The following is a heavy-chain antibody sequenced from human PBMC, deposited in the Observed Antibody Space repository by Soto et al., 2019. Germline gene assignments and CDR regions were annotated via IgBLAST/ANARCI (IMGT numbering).Heavy chain of an antibody. CDR2: ISAYNGNT. CDR1: VYTFTSYG. J-gene: IGHJ3*02. Sequence: ASVKVSCKASVYTFTSYGISWVRQAPGQGLEWMGWISAYNGNTNYAQKLQGRVTMTTDTSTSTAYMELRSLRSDDTGVYYCARDLTPDYDYIWGSTTHCAFDIWGEGTMVTVSS. V-gene: IGHV1-18*01. D-gene: IGHD3-16*01. CDR3: ARDLTPDYDYIWGSTTHCAFDI.